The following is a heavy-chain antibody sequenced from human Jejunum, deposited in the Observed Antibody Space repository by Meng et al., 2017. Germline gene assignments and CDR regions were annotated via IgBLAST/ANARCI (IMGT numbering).Heavy chain of an antibody. CDR1: GDSFNSPDYY. CDR3: ARSPYSGSALPFFDY. Sequence: QVHLQESRPGLVKPSQTLSLTCTVSGDSFNSPDYYWSWIRQPSEKGLEWIGYIYYSGSTYYNPSLKSRVSISGDTSNKQFSLKLTSVTAADTAVYYCARSPYSGSALPFFDYWGQGSLVTVSS. V-gene: IGHV4-30-4*01. CDR2: IYYSGST. J-gene: IGHJ4*02. D-gene: IGHD1-26*01.